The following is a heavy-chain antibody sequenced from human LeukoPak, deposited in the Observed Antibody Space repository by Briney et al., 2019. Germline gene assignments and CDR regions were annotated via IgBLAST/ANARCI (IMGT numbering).Heavy chain of an antibody. J-gene: IGHJ4*02. CDR1: GFAFRSYA. CDR2: ISGSGGST. V-gene: IGHV3-23*01. CDR3: AKVAGIRFGDLCDY. D-gene: IGHD3-10*01. Sequence: GGSLRLSCAASGFAFRSYAMSWVRQAPGKVLEWVSGISGSGGSTDYADSVKGRFTISRDNSKNTLFLQMNSLRAEDTAIYFCAKVAGIRFGDLCDYWGQGTLVTVSS.